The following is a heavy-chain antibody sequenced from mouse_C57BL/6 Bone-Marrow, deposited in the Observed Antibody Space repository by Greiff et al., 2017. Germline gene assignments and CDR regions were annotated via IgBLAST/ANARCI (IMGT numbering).Heavy chain of an antibody. CDR3: IAWSYYRYYFDY. V-gene: IGHV14-4*01. Sequence: VQLQQSGAELVRPGASVKLSCTASGFNIKDDYMNWVKQRPEQGLEWIGWIDPENGDTEYASKFQGKATITADTSSNTAYLQLSSLTSEDTAVYYCIAWSYYRYYFDYWGQGTTLTVSS. J-gene: IGHJ2*01. CDR1: GFNIKDDY. CDR2: IDPENGDT. D-gene: IGHD2-14*01.